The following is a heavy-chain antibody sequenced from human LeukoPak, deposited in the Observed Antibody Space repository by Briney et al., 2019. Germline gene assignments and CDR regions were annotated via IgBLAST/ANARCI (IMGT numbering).Heavy chain of an antibody. CDR1: GGSISSSSYY. CDR2: IYYSGST. CDR3: ASHCSGGSCYPPAPYYYYYMDV. V-gene: IGHV4-39*01. D-gene: IGHD2-15*01. Sequence: SETLSLTCTVSGGSISSSSYYWGWIRQPPGKGLEWIGSIYYSGSTYYNPSLKSRVTISVDTSKNQFSLKLSSVTAADTAVYYCASHCSGGSCYPPAPYYYYYMDVWGKGTTVTISS. J-gene: IGHJ6*03.